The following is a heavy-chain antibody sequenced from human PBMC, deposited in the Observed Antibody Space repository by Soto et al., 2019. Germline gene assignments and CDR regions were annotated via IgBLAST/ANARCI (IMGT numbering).Heavy chain of an antibody. CDR2: IYSGGST. CDR3: ARGEPHHYFDY. CDR1: GFTFSSYA. D-gene: IGHD3-16*01. V-gene: IGHV3-66*01. J-gene: IGHJ4*02. Sequence: GGSLRLSCAASGFTFSSYAMSWVRQAPGKGLEWVSVIYSGGSTYYADSVKGRFTISRDNSKNTLFLQMNSLRVEDTAVYYCARGEPHHYFDYWGQGTLVTVSS.